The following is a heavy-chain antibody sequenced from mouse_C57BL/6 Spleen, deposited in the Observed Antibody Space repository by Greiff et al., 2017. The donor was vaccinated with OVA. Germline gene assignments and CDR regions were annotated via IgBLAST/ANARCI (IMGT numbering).Heavy chain of an antibody. V-gene: IGHV5-16*01. CDR2: FNYDGSST. CDR3: ARASTMVLDY. D-gene: IGHD2-2*01. CDR1: GFTFSDYY. Sequence: EVHLVESEGGLMQPGSSMKLSCTASGFTFSDYYMAWVRQVPEKGLEWVANFNYDGSSTYYLASLKNRFIISSDNAKNILYLQMSSLKSEDTATYYCARASTMVLDYWGQGTTLTVSS. J-gene: IGHJ2*01.